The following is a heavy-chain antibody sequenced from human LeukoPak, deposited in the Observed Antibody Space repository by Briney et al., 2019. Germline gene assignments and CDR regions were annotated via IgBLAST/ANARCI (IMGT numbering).Heavy chain of an antibody. CDR2: IKQDGSEK. D-gene: IGHD1-26*01. CDR3: ARRRYSGSSQHFDY. V-gene: IGHV3-7*01. J-gene: IGHJ4*02. Sequence: GGSLRLSCAASGFTFSSHWMSWVRQAPGKGLEWVANIKQDGSEKYYVDSVKGRFTISRDNVKNSLYLQMSSLRAEDTAVYYCARRRYSGSSQHFDYWGQGTLVTVSS. CDR1: GFTFSSHW.